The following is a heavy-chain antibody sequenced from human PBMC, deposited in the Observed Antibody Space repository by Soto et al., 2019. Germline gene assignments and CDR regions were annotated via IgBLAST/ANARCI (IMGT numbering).Heavy chain of an antibody. CDR2: IKEDGSEK. CDR1: GGFLSESY. CDR3: SRDVVVGAKALNY. J-gene: IGHJ4*02. D-gene: IGHD2-15*01. V-gene: IGHV3-7*01. Sequence: ETLSLTCAVYGGFLSESYWTWIRQAPGKGLEWVANIKEDGSEKHYVDSVKGRFTISRDNAKNSLYLQMNSLRVEDTAVYFCSRDVVVGAKALNYWGQGALVTVSS.